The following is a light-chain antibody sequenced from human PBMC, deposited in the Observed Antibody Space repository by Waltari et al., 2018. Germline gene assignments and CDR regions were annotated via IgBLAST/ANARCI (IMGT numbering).Light chain of an antibody. J-gene: IGLJ2*01. Sequence: QSLLTQPPSVSGTPGQTVIISCSGSLSNIGSNAVSWYQKFPGTAPKVLIHSNDRRPAGVPDRFSSSKSGTSASLAISGLQSADEADYYCSAWDDSLNGHVVFGGGTKLTVL. V-gene: IGLV1-44*01. CDR2: SND. CDR1: LSNIGSNA. CDR3: SAWDDSLNGHVV.